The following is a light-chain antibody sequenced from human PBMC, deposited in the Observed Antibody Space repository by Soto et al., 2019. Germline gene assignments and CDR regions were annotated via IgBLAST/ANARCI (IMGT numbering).Light chain of an antibody. Sequence: SYELTQPTSVSVAPGQTARLTCGGNNIGTKGVHWYQQKPGQAPVLVVFDDSDRPSGIPERFSGSNSGNTATLTISRVEAGDEADYYCQVWDRSSDQYVFGTGTKLTVL. CDR3: QVWDRSSDQYV. V-gene: IGLV3-21*02. J-gene: IGLJ1*01. CDR2: DDS. CDR1: NIGTKG.